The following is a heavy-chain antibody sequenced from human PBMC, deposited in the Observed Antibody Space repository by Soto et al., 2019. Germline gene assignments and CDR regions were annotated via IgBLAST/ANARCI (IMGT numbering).Heavy chain of an antibody. CDR1: AGSISRGGYF. CDR2: IYYSGST. Sequence: SETLSLTCTVSAGSISRGGYFWCWIRQHPGKGLEWIGYIYYSGSTYYNPSLKSRVTISVDTSKNQFSLKLSSVTAADTAVYYCARCSQDPVTTHAYCGQGTLVIVSA. CDR3: ARCSQDPVTTHAY. D-gene: IGHD4-17*01. J-gene: IGHJ4*01. V-gene: IGHV4-31*03.